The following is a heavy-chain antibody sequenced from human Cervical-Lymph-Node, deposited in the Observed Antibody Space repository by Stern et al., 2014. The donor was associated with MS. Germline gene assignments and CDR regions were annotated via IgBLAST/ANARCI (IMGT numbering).Heavy chain of an antibody. J-gene: IGHJ6*02. Sequence: QVTLRESGPALVKPTQTLTLTCTFSGFSLSTSGMCVSWIRQPPGKALEWLALIDWDDDKYYSTSLKTRLTISKDTSKNQVVLTMTNMDPVDTATYYCARIPRVVVTAIHYYYYGMDVWGQGTTVTVSS. CDR1: GFSLSTSGMC. CDR3: ARIPRVVVTAIHYYYYGMDV. CDR2: IDWDDDK. D-gene: IGHD2-21*02. V-gene: IGHV2-70*01.